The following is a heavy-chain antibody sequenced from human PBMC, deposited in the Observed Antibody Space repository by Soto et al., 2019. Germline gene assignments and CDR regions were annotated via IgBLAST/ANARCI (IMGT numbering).Heavy chain of an antibody. J-gene: IGHJ4*02. CDR2: IHHTGNI. CDR3: AGERGAGTYQGFDY. CDR1: GGSISTNNW. Sequence: QVQLQESGPGLVKPLGTLSLTCVVSGGSISTNNWWHWIRQTPGKGLEWIGEIHHTGNINYSPSLKRRVTMSIDESRNQFSLSLTSVTAADTAVYYCAGERGAGTYQGFDYWGQGTLVTVSS. D-gene: IGHD1-26*01. V-gene: IGHV4-4*02.